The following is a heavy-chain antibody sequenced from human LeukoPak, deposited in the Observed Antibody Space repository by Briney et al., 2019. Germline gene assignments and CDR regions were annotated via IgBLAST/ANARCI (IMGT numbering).Heavy chain of an antibody. CDR3: ARVAYYYDGSGYYLGD. CDR2: INPNSGGT. J-gene: IGHJ4*02. CDR1: GYTFTDYY. V-gene: IGHV1-2*06. Sequence: ASVKVSCKASGYTFTDYYMHWVRQAPGQGLEWMGRINPNSGGTNYAQKFQARVTMTRDTSISTAYMELSRMRSDDTALYYCARVAYYYDGSGYYLGDWGQGTLVTVSS. D-gene: IGHD3-22*01.